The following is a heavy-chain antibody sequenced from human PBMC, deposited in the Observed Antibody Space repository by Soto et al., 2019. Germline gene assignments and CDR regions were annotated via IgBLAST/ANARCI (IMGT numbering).Heavy chain of an antibody. CDR1: GFRFTDSS. V-gene: IGHV3-7*01. Sequence: GSRILFCPASGFRFTDSSMSWVRQAPWKGLEWVAHINQGASQKYYVDSAKGRFTISRDNAKTSLYLQMNSLRAEDTAVYYCVIWADAADELYFHHWAPGTLLTASS. CDR2: INQGASQK. CDR3: VIWADAADELYFHH. J-gene: IGHJ1*01. D-gene: IGHD3-16*01.